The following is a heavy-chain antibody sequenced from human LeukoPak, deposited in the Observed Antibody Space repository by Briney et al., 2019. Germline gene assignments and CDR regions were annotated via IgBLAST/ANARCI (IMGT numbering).Heavy chain of an antibody. Sequence: TGGSLRLSCAASGFSFSSNAMGWVRQVPGKGLQWVSGISGRGGSAYYADSVKGRFTISRDNSKNTLYLQMNSLRAEDTAVYYCARTNYFDYWGQGTLVTVSS. CDR3: ARTNYFDY. V-gene: IGHV3-23*01. J-gene: IGHJ4*02. CDR1: GFSFSSNA. CDR2: ISGRGGSA.